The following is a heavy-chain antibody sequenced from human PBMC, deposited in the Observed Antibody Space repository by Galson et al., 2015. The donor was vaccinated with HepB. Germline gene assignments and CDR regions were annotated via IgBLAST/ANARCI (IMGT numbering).Heavy chain of an antibody. CDR3: ARPTTSSWYSGVFDY. CDR2: ISYDGSNK. V-gene: IGHV3-30*04. J-gene: IGHJ4*02. D-gene: IGHD6-13*01. Sequence: SLRLSCAASGFTFSSYAMHWVRQAPGKGLEWVAVISYDGSNKYYADSVKGRFTISRDNSKNTLYLQMNSLRAEDTAVYYCARPTTSSWYSGVFDYWGQGTLVTVSS. CDR1: GFTFSSYA.